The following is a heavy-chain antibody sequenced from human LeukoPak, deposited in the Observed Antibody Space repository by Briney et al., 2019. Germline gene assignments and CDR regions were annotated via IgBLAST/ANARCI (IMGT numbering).Heavy chain of an antibody. J-gene: IGHJ4*02. V-gene: IGHV1-46*01. D-gene: IGHD3-10*01. CDR2: INPSGGSS. CDR3: ARGAKGSGSYSNFDY. CDR1: GYTFTTYY. Sequence: ASVKVSCKASGYTFTTYYIHWVRQAPGQGLEWMGIINPSGGSSSYAQRFQGRVTMTRDTSTSTVYLELSSLRSEDTAVYYCARGAKGSGSYSNFDYWGQGTRDTVSS.